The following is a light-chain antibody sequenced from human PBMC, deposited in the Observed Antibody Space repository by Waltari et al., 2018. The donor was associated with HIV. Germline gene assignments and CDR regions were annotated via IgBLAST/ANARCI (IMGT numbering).Light chain of an antibody. CDR1: SSDGGGYNY. CDR3: SSYTSINTYV. Sequence: QSALTQPASVSGSPGQSITISCTGTSSDGGGYNYVSWYQQHPGKAPKLMISEVSDRPSGVSNRFSGSKSANTASLTISGLQAEDEADYYCSSYTSINTYVFGTGTKVTVL. V-gene: IGLV2-14*01. J-gene: IGLJ1*01. CDR2: EVS.